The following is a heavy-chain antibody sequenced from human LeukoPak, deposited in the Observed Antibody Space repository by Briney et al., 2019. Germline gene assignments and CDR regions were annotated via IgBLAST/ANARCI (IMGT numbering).Heavy chain of an antibody. CDR3: ARSLGDSGSYFSANGY. V-gene: IGHV1-18*01. CDR1: GYIFTNYV. CDR2: ISAYNGNT. D-gene: IGHD1-26*01. J-gene: IGHJ4*02. Sequence: ASVTVSCKASGYIFTNYVISWVRQAPGQGLEWMGWISAYNGNTNYAQKLQGRVTMTTDTSTSTAYMGLRSLRSDDTAVYYCARSLGDSGSYFSANGYWGQGTLVTVSS.